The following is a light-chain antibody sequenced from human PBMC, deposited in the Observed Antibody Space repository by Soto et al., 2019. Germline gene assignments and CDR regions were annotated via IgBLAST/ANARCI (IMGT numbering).Light chain of an antibody. J-gene: IGKJ1*01. CDR3: QQYYTTPPT. Sequence: DIVMTQSPDSLAVSLGERATINCKSSQSVLYSSNNRNYLAWHQQKPGQPPKLLIYWASTRESGVPDRFSGSGSGTDFTLTISSLQAEDVAVYYCQQYYTTPPTFGQGTKVEI. V-gene: IGKV4-1*01. CDR1: QSVLYSSNNRNY. CDR2: WAS.